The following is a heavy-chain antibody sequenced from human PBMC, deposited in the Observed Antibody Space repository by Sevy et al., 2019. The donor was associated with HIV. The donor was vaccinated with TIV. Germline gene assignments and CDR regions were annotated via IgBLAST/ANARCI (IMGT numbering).Heavy chain of an antibody. CDR1: GFTFSSYW. V-gene: IGHV3-7*01. CDR2: IKQDGSEK. Sequence: GGSLRLSCAASGFTFSSYWMTWVRQAPGKGLEWVANIKQDGSEKFYVDSVKGRFTISRDNANNSLFLQMNSLRAEDKAVYYCARHYRTDPFYYSGSSGYYYPSYFDNWGQGTLVTVSS. J-gene: IGHJ4*02. D-gene: IGHD3-22*01. CDR3: ARHYRTDPFYYSGSSGYYYPSYFDN.